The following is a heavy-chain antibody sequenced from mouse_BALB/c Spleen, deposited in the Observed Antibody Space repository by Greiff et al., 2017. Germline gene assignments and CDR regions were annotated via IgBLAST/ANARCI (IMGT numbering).Heavy chain of an antibody. V-gene: IGHV2-9*02. CDR3: ARDRGLRLRYFDV. J-gene: IGHJ1*01. CDR2: IWAGGST. CDR1: GFSLTSYG. D-gene: IGHD1-2*01. Sequence: QVQLKESGPGLVAPSQSLSITCTVSGFSLTSYGVHWVRQPPGKGLEWLGVIWAGGSTNYNSALMSRLSISKDNSKSQVFLKMNSLQTDDTAMYYCARDRGLRLRYFDVWGAGTTVTVSS.